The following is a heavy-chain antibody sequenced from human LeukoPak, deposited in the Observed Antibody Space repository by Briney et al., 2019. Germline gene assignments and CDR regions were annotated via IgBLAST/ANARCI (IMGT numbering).Heavy chain of an antibody. V-gene: IGHV3-48*01. CDR3: ARSDIVVRNYHYYMDV. D-gene: IGHD2-15*01. Sequence: QAGGSLRLSCAASGFTFSSYAMSWVRQAPGKGLEWVSYISSGSSTIYYADSVKGRFTISRDNAKNSLYLQMNSLRAEDTAVYYCARSDIVVRNYHYYMDVWGKGTTVTVSS. CDR2: ISSGSSTI. CDR1: GFTFSSYA. J-gene: IGHJ6*03.